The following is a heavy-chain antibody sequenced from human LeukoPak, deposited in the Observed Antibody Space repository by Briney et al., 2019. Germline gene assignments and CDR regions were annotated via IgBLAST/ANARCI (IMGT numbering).Heavy chain of an antibody. CDR2: IYTSGST. Sequence: SQTLSLTCTVSGGSISSGGYYWSWIRQPAGKGLEWIGRIYTSGSTNYNPSLKSRVTMSVDTSKNQFSLKLSSVTAADTAVYYCARGGRVSWYYYYYMDVWGKGTTVTVSS. J-gene: IGHJ6*03. D-gene: IGHD3-16*01. CDR3: ARGGRVSWYYYYYMDV. CDR1: GGSISSGGYY. V-gene: IGHV4-61*02.